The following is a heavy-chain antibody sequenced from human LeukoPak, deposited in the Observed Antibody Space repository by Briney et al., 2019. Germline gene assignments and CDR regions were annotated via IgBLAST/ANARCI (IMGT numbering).Heavy chain of an antibody. J-gene: IGHJ4*02. D-gene: IGHD2-21*02. CDR3: ARRGGDFVLDY. Sequence: PSETLSLTCTVSGGSITSYHWTWIRQPPGKGLEWIGHIYYSGSTNYNPSLKSRVTISVDTSKNQFSLKVNSVTAADTAVYYCARRGGDFVLDYWAQGTLVTVSS. CDR2: IYYSGST. CDR1: GGSITSYH. V-gene: IGHV4-59*08.